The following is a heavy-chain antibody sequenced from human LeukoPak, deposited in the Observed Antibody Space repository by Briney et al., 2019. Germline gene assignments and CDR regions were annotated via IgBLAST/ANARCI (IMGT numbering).Heavy chain of an antibody. D-gene: IGHD2-15*01. Sequence: GGSLRLSCTVSGFTVSSNSMSWVRQAPGKGLEWVSFIYSGGNTHYSDSVKGRFTISRDNAKSSVYLQMNSLRAEDTGVYYCARDKYCSDGNCDGGSKFDYWGQGTLVTVSS. CDR1: GFTVSSNS. CDR2: IYSGGNT. V-gene: IGHV3-53*01. J-gene: IGHJ4*02. CDR3: ARDKYCSDGNCDGGSKFDY.